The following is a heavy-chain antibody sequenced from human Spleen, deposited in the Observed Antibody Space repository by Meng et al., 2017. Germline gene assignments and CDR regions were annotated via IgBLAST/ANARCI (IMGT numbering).Heavy chain of an antibody. D-gene: IGHD6-19*01. V-gene: IGHV3-21*04. CDR2: ISSSTTYI. CDR1: GFTFTTYS. J-gene: IGHJ4*02. Sequence: GESLKISCAASGFTFTTYSMNWVRQAPGKGLEWVSSISSSTTYIHYADSLKGRFTISRDNAKNSLYLQMNSLRAEDTAVYYCANLLPYSSWGQGTLVTVSS. CDR3: ANLLPYSS.